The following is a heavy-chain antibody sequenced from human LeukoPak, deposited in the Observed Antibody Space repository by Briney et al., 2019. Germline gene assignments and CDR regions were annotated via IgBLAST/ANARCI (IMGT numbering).Heavy chain of an antibody. V-gene: IGHV1-18*01. J-gene: IGHJ4*02. D-gene: IGHD3-10*01. CDR2: INAYNGDT. CDR3: ARDGSGVWFDY. Sequence: GASVKVSCKACNYTFTSYGISWVRQAPGQGLEWMAWINAYNGDTNYAQKFQGRVTLTTETSTSTAYMELRSLRSDDTAVYFCARDGSGVWFDYWGQGTLVTVSS. CDR1: NYTFTSYG.